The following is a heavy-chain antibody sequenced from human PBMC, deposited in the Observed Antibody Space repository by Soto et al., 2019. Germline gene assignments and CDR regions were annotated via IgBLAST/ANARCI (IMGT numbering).Heavy chain of an antibody. CDR2: IWYDGRNQ. Sequence: GGSLRLSCAATGFTFSNYGMHWVRQAPGKGLEWVAVIWYDGRNQDYADTVKGRFTISRDNSKNTLYLQMNSLRAEDAAVYYCARDRQPWLKYYDILTGSPLDYWGQGTLVTVSS. CDR1: GFTFSNYG. CDR3: ARDRQPWLKYYDILTGSPLDY. V-gene: IGHV3-33*01. D-gene: IGHD3-9*01. J-gene: IGHJ4*02.